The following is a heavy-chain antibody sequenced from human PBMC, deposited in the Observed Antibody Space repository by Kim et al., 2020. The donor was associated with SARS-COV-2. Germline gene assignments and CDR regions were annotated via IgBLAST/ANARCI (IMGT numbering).Heavy chain of an antibody. CDR3: AKDDYSGSSGY. CDR1: GFTFSSYA. V-gene: IGHV3-23*01. CDR2: ISGSGGRT. D-gene: IGHD1-26*01. J-gene: IGHJ4*02. Sequence: GGSLRLSCAASGFTFSSYAMSWVRQAPGKGLEWVSAISGSGGRTYYADSVKDRFTISRDNYKNTLYLQMNSLRADDTAVYYCAKDDYSGSSGYWGQGTLVSVSS.